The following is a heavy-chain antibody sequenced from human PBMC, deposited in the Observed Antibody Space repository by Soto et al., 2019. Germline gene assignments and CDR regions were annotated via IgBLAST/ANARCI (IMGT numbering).Heavy chain of an antibody. J-gene: IGHJ3*02. V-gene: IGHV4-59*08. CDR1: GGSISSYY. CDR3: ARLGCSGGSCYSRAAFDI. Sequence: QVQLQESGPGLVKPSETLSLTCTVSGGSISSYYWSWIRQPPGKGLEWIGYIYYSGSTNYNPSLKSRVPISVDTSKNQFSLKLSSVTAADTAVYYCARLGCSGGSCYSRAAFDIWGQGTMVTVSS. D-gene: IGHD2-15*01. CDR2: IYYSGST.